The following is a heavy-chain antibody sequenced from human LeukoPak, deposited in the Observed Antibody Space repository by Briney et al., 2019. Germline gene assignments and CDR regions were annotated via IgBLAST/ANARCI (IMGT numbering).Heavy chain of an antibody. D-gene: IGHD3-22*01. Sequence: ASVKVSCKASGYTFTSYEINWVRQATGQGLEWMGWIHPNSGNTGYAQKFQGRVTMTKNTTISTAYMELSSLRSEDTAVYYCARASGITMIVVDVAEYFQHWGQGTLVTVSS. J-gene: IGHJ1*01. V-gene: IGHV1-8*01. CDR2: IHPNSGNT. CDR3: ARASGITMIVVDVAEYFQH. CDR1: GYTFTSYE.